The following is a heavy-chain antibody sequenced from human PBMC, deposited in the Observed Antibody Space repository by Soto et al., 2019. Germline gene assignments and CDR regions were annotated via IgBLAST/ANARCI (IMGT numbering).Heavy chain of an antibody. J-gene: IGHJ3*02. CDR2: VYYSGGH. CDR1: GGSLSGFY. D-gene: IGHD6-19*01. CDR3: ARTHYSSDWSWAFDI. Sequence: SVTLSLTWTVSGGSLSGFYWSWLLQTPGKGLEWIGYVYYSGGHNSNPSLKSRLTVSVDTSKNQFSLELNSVTAADTAVYYCARTHYSSDWSWAFDIWGQGTMVTVTS. V-gene: IGHV4-59*01.